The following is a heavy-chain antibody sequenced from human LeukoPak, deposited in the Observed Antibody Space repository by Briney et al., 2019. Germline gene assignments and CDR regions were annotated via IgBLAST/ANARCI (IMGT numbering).Heavy chain of an antibody. D-gene: IGHD6-13*01. Sequence: PSETLSLTCAVYGGSFSGYYWSWIRQPPGKGLEWIGEINHSGSTNYNPSLKSRVTISVDTSKNQFSLKLSSVTAADTAVYYCAREDPTQLVSLWGQGTLVTVSS. CDR2: INHSGST. CDR1: GGSFSGYY. V-gene: IGHV4-34*01. J-gene: IGHJ4*02. CDR3: AREDPTQLVSL.